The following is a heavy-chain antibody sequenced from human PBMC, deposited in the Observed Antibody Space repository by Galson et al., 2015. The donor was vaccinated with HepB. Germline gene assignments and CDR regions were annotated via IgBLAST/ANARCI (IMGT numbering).Heavy chain of an antibody. Sequence: SLRLSCAASGFTFSNYNMNWFRQTPGKGLEWVSYISSSGRGYIFYADSVKGRFTVSRDDAKNSLYLEMNSLRNEDTAVYYCARDKPNWGADYWGPGTLVTASS. CDR1: GFTFSNYN. J-gene: IGHJ4*02. V-gene: IGHV3-48*02. CDR3: ARDKPNWGADY. D-gene: IGHD7-27*01. CDR2: ISSSGRGYI.